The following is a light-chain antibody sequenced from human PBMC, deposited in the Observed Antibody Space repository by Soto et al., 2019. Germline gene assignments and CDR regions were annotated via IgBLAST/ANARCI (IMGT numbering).Light chain of an antibody. J-gene: IGKJ1*01. CDR1: QTISSW. Sequence: DIKMNQTTSNLSGSGGDRGTSSCRASQTISSWLAWYQQKPGKAPKLLIYKASTLKSGVPSRFSGSGSGTEFTLTISSLQPDDFATYYCQLYDNYSEAFGQGTKVDI. CDR2: KAS. CDR3: QLYDNYSEA. V-gene: IGKV1-5*03.